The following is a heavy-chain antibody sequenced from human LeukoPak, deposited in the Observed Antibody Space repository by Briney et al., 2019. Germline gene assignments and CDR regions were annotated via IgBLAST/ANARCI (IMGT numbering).Heavy chain of an antibody. J-gene: IGHJ4*02. CDR1: GFTFDDYS. D-gene: IGHD5-12*01. CDR2: INWNGGST. Sequence: GGSLRLSCAASGFTFDDYSMSWVRQAPGKGLEWVSGINWNGGSTGYADSVKGRFTISRDNAKNSLYLQMNSLRAEDTALYYCAKDYGGYDFDFDYWGQGTLVTVSS. V-gene: IGHV3-20*04. CDR3: AKDYGGYDFDFDY.